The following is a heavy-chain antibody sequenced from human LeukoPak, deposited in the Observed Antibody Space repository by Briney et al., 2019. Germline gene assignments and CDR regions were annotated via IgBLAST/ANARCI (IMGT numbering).Heavy chain of an antibody. J-gene: IGHJ4*02. CDR1: GGSISSGGYS. CDR3: ARGRYCSGGSCYSADPLDY. CDR2: IYHSGST. V-gene: IGHV4-30-2*01. D-gene: IGHD2-15*01. Sequence: PSQTLSLNCAVSGGSISSGGYSWSWIRQPPGKGLEWIGYIYHSGSTYYNPSLKSRATISVDRSKNQFSLKLSSVTAADTAVYYCARGRYCSGGSCYSADPLDYWGQGTLVTVSS.